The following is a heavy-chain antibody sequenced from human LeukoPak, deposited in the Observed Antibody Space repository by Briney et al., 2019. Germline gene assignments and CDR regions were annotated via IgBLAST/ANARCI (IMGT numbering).Heavy chain of an antibody. CDR2: IYYSGST. CDR1: GGSISTYY. CDR3: ARHEYSSSWYLDY. J-gene: IGHJ4*02. D-gene: IGHD6-13*01. Sequence: SETLSLTCTVSGGSISTYYWSWIRQPPGKGLEWIGYIYYSGSTNYNPSLKSRVTISVDTSKNQFSLKLSSVTAADTAVYYCARHEYSSSWYLDYWGQGTLVTVSS. V-gene: IGHV4-59*08.